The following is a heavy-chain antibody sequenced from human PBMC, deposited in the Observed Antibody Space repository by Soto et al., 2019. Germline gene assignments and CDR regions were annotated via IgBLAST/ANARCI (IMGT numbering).Heavy chain of an antibody. V-gene: IGHV3-7*01. CDR3: ARGTPYFCDDI. CDR1: GFTFSSYW. J-gene: IGHJ3*02. Sequence: GGSLRLSCAASGFTFSSYWMSWVRQAPGKGLEWVANIKQDGSEKYYVDSVKGRFTISRDNAKNSLYLQMNSLRAADTAVYSSARGTPYFCDDIWGQGTMVTVSS. CDR2: IKQDGSEK. D-gene: IGHD3-3*01.